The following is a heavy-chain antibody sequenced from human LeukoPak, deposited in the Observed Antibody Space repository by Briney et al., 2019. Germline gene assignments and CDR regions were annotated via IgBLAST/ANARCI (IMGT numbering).Heavy chain of an antibody. CDR3: AKLTTYCSSTSCSRGFQH. Sequence: SETLSLTCTVSGASISSSSYYWGWIRQPPGKGLEWIGSDYYSGTTYYNPSLRSRVTISVDTSKNQFSLKLSSVTAADTAVYYCAKLTTYCSSTSCSRGFQHWGQGTLVTVSS. J-gene: IGHJ1*01. V-gene: IGHV4-39*01. CDR2: DYYSGTT. D-gene: IGHD2-2*01. CDR1: GASISSSSYY.